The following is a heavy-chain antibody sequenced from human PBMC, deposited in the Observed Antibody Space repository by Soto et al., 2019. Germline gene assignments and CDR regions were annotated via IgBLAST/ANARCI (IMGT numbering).Heavy chain of an antibody. CDR1: GGSISSYY. CDR2: IYYSGST. Sequence: SETLSLTCTVSGGSISSYYWSWIRQPPGKGLEWIGYIYYSGSTNYNPSLKSRVTISVDTSKNQFSLKLSSVTAADTAVYYCARLSGIYYYGMDVWGQGTTVTVSS. D-gene: IGHD3-10*01. V-gene: IGHV4-59*08. J-gene: IGHJ6*02. CDR3: ARLSGIYYYGMDV.